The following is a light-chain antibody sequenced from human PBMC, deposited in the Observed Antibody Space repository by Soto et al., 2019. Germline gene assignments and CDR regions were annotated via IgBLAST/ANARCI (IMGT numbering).Light chain of an antibody. CDR3: QQSYSTPRIT. CDR1: QSISSY. Sequence: DIQMTQSPSSLSASVGDRVTITCRASQSISSYLNWYQQKPGKAPKLLIYAASSLQSGVPSRFSGSGSGTXXXXXXXXLQPEDFATYYCQQSYSTPRITFGQGTRLEIK. J-gene: IGKJ5*01. CDR2: AAS. V-gene: IGKV1-39*01.